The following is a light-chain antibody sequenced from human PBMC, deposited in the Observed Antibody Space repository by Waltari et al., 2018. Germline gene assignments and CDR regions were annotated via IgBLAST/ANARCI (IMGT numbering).Light chain of an antibody. Sequence: IQMTQSPSTLSASAGDSVVITCRASQCVNTWLAWYQQRPGKAPNLLIYRESSLQSGVPSRFSGLGSGTEFTLTINSLQPDDFASYYCQQYNSFPWTFGQGTKVEIK. J-gene: IGKJ1*01. V-gene: IGKV1-5*03. CDR1: QCVNTW. CDR2: RES. CDR3: QQYNSFPWT.